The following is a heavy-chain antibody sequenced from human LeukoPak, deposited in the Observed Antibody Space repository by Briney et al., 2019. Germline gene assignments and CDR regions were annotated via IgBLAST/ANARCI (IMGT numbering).Heavy chain of an antibody. CDR2: ISWNSGSI. CDR3: AKDITYSGYYFDY. J-gene: IGHJ4*02. V-gene: IGHV3-9*01. CDR1: GFTFDDYA. Sequence: GGSLRLSCAASGFTFDDYAMDWVRQAPGKGLEWVSCISWNSGSIGYADSVKGRFTISRDNAKNTLYLQMNSLRAEDTALYYCAKDITYSGYYFDYWGQGTLVTVSS. D-gene: IGHD5-12*01.